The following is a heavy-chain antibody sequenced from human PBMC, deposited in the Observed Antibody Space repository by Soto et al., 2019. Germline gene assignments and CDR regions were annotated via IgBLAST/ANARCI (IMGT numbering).Heavy chain of an antibody. Sequence: GGSLRLSCAASGFTFSSYWMSWVRQAPGKGLEWVANIKQDGSEKYYVDSVKGRFTISRDNAKNSLYLQMNSLRAEDTAGYYCAALTGGTENDAFNIWGQGKMVTVSS. V-gene: IGHV3-7*01. J-gene: IGHJ3*02. D-gene: IGHD3-16*01. CDR3: AALTGGTENDAFNI. CDR2: IKQDGSEK. CDR1: GFTFSSYW.